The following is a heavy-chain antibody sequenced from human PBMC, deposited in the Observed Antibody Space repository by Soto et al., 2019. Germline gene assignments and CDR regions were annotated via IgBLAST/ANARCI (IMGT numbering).Heavy chain of an antibody. CDR3: SRQNTLGAATYFDY. V-gene: IGHV3-30-3*01. CDR1: GLPFRNYA. D-gene: IGHD1-26*01. Sequence: QLQLVESGGGVVQPGRSLKLSCVASGLPFRNYAFHWVRQAPGKGLEWLAVMTADRPEIYYADSVQGRFTISRDNSQNTLYLQMNSLRGEDTAVYYCSRQNTLGAATYFDYWGQGPLVTVSS. J-gene: IGHJ4*02. CDR2: MTADRPEI.